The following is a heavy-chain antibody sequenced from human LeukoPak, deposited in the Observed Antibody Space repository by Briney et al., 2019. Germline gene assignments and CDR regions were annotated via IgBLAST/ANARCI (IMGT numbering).Heavy chain of an antibody. J-gene: IGHJ4*02. CDR1: GGSISSSSYY. CDR2: IYYSGST. Sequence: PSETLSLTCTVSGGSISSSSYYWGWIRQPPGKGLEWIGSIYYSGSTYYNPSLKSRVTISVDTSKNQFSLKLSSVTAADTAVYYCARVSSSRFDYWGQGTLVTASS. CDR3: ARVSSSRFDY. V-gene: IGHV4-39*01. D-gene: IGHD6-6*01.